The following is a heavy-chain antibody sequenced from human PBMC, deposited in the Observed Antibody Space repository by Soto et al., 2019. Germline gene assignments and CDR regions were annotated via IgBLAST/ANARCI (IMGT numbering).Heavy chain of an antibody. J-gene: IGHJ4*02. CDR1: GFGLSTYA. CDR2: ISANSGNT. V-gene: IGHV3-23*01. Sequence: PGGSLRLSCTASGFGLSTYAISWVRQAPGKGLEWVSVISANSGNTDYADSVKGRFTISRDKSENTVFLQMNRLRAEDTAVYYCALPSGGGDCYSPLDYWGPGTLVTVS. D-gene: IGHD2-21*02. CDR3: ALPSGGGDCYSPLDY.